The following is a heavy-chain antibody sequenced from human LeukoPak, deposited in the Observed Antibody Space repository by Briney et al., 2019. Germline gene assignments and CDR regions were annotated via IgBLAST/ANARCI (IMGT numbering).Heavy chain of an antibody. J-gene: IGHJ5*02. D-gene: IGHD6-19*01. Sequence: GGSLRLSCAASGFIFSTYGMHWVRQAPGKGLEWVAFIRSDGSDKSYAGSVQGRFIISRDNSKNTLYLQMNTLRAEDTAIYYCGKHDSSSISWGQGTLVTVSS. CDR3: GKHDSSSIS. CDR2: IRSDGSDK. CDR1: GFIFSTYG. V-gene: IGHV3-30*02.